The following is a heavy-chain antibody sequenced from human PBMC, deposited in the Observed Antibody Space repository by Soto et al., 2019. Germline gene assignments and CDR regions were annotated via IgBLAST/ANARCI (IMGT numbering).Heavy chain of an antibody. Sequence: EVQLVKSGGGLIQPGGSLRLSCAASGFTFRSYWMHWVRQAPGKGLVWVSRISPDGSSTSYADSVKGRFTISRDNAKNTLFLQMNSLRAEDTAVYYCARDLATAPDYWGQGTLVTVSS. D-gene: IGHD6-13*01. J-gene: IGHJ4*02. CDR2: ISPDGSST. CDR3: ARDLATAPDY. CDR1: GFTFRSYW. V-gene: IGHV3-74*01.